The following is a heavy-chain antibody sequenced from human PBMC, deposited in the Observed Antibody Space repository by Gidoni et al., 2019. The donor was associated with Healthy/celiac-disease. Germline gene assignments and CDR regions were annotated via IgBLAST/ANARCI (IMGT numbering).Heavy chain of an antibody. CDR1: GGSFSGYY. Sequence: QVQLQQWGAGLLKPSETLSLTCAVYGGSFSGYYWSWIRQPPGKGLEWIGEINHSGSTNYGPSLKSRVTISVDTSKNQFSLKLSSVTAADTAVYYCARGLIAAAGKTYFDYWGQGTLVTVSS. J-gene: IGHJ4*02. D-gene: IGHD6-13*01. CDR3: ARGLIAAAGKTYFDY. V-gene: IGHV4-34*01. CDR2: INHSGST.